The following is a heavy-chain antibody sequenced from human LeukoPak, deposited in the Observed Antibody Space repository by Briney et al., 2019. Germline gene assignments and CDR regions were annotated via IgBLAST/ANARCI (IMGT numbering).Heavy chain of an antibody. D-gene: IGHD6-13*01. CDR1: GFTFDDYA. CDR3: AKDWGSSWFSFNGRPASYFDY. V-gene: IGHV3-9*01. CDR2: ISWNSGSI. J-gene: IGHJ4*02. Sequence: GRSLRLSCAASGFTFDDYAMHWVRQAPGKGLKWVSGISWNSGSIGYADSVKGRFTISRDNAKNSLYLQMNSLRAEDTALYYCAKDWGSSWFSFNGRPASYFDYWGQGTLVTVSS.